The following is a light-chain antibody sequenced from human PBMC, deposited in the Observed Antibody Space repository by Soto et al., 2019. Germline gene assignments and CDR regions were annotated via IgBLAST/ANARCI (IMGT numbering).Light chain of an antibody. CDR1: SSDVGGYNY. J-gene: IGLJ1*01. V-gene: IGLV2-8*01. CDR3: SAYAGSNNLFV. Sequence: QSALTQPPSASGSPGQSVTISCTGTSSDVGGYNYVSWYQQHPGKAPKLMIYEVSKRPSGVPDRFSGSKAGNTVSLSVSGLLAGCECDYYCSAYAGSNNLFVVGTGTELAVL. CDR2: EVS.